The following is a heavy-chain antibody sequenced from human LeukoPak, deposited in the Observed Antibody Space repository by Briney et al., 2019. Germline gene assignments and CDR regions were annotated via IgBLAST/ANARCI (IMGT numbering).Heavy chain of an antibody. V-gene: IGHV1-2*06. CDR1: GYTFTGYY. D-gene: IGHD1-7*01. CDR2: INPNSGGT. J-gene: IGHJ4*02. Sequence: ASVKVSCKASGYTFTGYYMHWVRQAPGQGLEWMGRINPNSGGTNYAQKFQGRVTMTRDTSISTAYMELSRLRSDDTAVYYCARAHPYTYHWNWGDYWGQGTLVTVSS. CDR3: ARAHPYTYHWNWGDY.